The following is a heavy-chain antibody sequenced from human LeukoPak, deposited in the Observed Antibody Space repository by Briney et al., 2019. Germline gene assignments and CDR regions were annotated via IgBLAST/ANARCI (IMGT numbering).Heavy chain of an antibody. CDR2: ISYDGSIK. D-gene: IGHD3-10*01. Sequence: WVAVISYDGSIKYYAASVKGRFTISRDNSKNTLYLQMNSLRAEDTAVYYCARDRSLWFFDYWGQGTLVTVSS. V-gene: IGHV3-30*01. CDR3: ARDRSLWFFDY. J-gene: IGHJ4*02.